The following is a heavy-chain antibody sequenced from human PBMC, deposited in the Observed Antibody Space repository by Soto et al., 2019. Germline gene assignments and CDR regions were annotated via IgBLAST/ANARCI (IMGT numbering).Heavy chain of an antibody. D-gene: IGHD5-18*01. CDR3: ASSRGYSYGPEFDY. J-gene: IGHJ4*02. V-gene: IGHV3-48*02. CDR1: GFTFSSYS. CDR2: ISSSSSTI. Sequence: PGGSLRLSCAASGFTFSSYSMNWVRQAPGKGLEWVSYISSSSSTIYYADSVKGRFTISRDNAKNSLYLQMNSLRDEDTAVYYCASSRGYSYGPEFDYWGQGTLVTVSS.